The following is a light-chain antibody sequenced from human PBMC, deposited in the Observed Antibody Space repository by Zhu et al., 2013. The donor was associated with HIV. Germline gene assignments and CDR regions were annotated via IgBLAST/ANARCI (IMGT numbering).Light chain of an antibody. CDR1: QHVTNSL. Sequence: EVVLTQSPGTLSLSPGERATLSCRASQHVTNSLLAWYQKKPGQAPRLLIWGASNRASDTPDRFSGSGSGTDFTLSISRLEPEDFAVYFCQQYRRSGTFGQGPRWKS. CDR3: QQYRRSGT. V-gene: IGKV3-20*01. J-gene: IGKJ1*01. CDR2: GAS.